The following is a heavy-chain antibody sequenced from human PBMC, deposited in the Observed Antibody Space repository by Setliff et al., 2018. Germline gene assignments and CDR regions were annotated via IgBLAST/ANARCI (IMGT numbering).Heavy chain of an antibody. CDR2: IYYSGST. CDR3: AGYQGSGSNYKVVNWFDP. D-gene: IGHD3-10*01. J-gene: IGHJ5*02. CDR1: GGSISISGYF. V-gene: IGHV4-39*02. Sequence: PSETLSLTCTVSGGSISISGYFWGWIRQPPGKGLEWIGSIYYSGSTYYNPSLKSRVTISVDTSKNRFSLQLSSVTAADTAVYYCAGYQGSGSNYKVVNWFDPWGQGTLVTVSS.